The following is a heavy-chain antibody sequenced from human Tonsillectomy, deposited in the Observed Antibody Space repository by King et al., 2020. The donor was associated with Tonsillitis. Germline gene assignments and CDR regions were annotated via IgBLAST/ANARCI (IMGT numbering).Heavy chain of an antibody. CDR3: ARVGTCTKGLGTFDY. CDR2: INHSGST. Sequence: VQLQQWGAGLLKPSETLSLTCAVYGGSLSGYYWSWIRQPPGKGLEWIGEINHSGSTNYNPSLKSRVTISVDTSNNQFSVKLSSVTAADTAVYYCARVGTCTKGLGTFDYWGQGTLVTVSS. V-gene: IGHV4-34*01. D-gene: IGHD2-8*01. J-gene: IGHJ4*02. CDR1: GGSLSGYY.